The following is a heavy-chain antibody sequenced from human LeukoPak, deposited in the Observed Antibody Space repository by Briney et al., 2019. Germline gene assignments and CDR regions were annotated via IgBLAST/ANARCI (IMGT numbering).Heavy chain of an antibody. Sequence: SETLSLTCTVSGGSISSSSFYWGWIRQPPGKGLEWIGTIYYSGSTYYSPSLRSRVTISVDTSKNQFSLKLTSVTAADTAVYYCARHKEVAAWDYFHYWGQGTLVTVSS. CDR3: ARHKEVAAWDYFHY. CDR2: IYYSGST. D-gene: IGHD6-19*01. J-gene: IGHJ4*02. CDR1: GGSISSSSFY. V-gene: IGHV4-39*01.